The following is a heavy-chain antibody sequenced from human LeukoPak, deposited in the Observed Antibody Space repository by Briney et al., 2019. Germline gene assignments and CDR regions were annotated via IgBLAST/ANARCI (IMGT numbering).Heavy chain of an antibody. Sequence: SETPSLTCTVSGGSISSSSYYWGWIRQPPGKGLEWIGSIYYSGSTYYNPSLKSRVTISVDTSKNQFSLKLSSVAAADTAVYYCARQSGDYDSSGYYPNWFDPWGQGTLVTVSS. V-gene: IGHV4-39*01. J-gene: IGHJ5*02. D-gene: IGHD3-22*01. CDR3: ARQSGDYDSSGYYPNWFDP. CDR2: IYYSGST. CDR1: GGSISSSSYY.